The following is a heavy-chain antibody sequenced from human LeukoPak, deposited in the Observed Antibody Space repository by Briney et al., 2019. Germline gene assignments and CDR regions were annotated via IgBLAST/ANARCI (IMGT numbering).Heavy chain of an antibody. CDR3: TRRADL. Sequence: PGRCLRLSRAVSVYNFYEFALHCVPHAPARGLEGGSGINWKTGNGICTESVKGGLTISRDNAKNSLYLQMGSLRAEDTALYYCTRRADLWGRGTLLTVSS. V-gene: IGHV3-9*01. J-gene: IGHJ2*01. CDR1: VYNFYEFA. CDR2: INWKTGNG.